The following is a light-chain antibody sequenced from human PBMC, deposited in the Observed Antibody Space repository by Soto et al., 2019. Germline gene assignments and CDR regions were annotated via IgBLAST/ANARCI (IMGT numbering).Light chain of an antibody. V-gene: IGKV3-20*01. CDR3: QQYGSSPFT. CDR2: GAS. J-gene: IGKJ3*01. CDR1: QSVSSSF. Sequence: EIVLTQSPGTLSLSPGERATLSCRASQSVSSSFLAWYQQKPGQAPRLLIYGASSRATGIPDRFSGSGSGTYFILISSRLEPEDFAEYYCQQYGSSPFTFGPGTKVDIK.